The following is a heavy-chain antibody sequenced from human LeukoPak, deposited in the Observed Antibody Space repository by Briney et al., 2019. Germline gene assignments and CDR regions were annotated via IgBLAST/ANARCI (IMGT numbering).Heavy chain of an antibody. CDR3: AGVLGGHFDL. V-gene: IGHV3-11*04. D-gene: IGHD6-6*01. J-gene: IGHJ2*01. Sequence: GGSLRLSCAASGFTVSSNYMSWVRQAPGKGLEWVSHISSSGSSTYYAGSVKGRFTISRDKAKSSLYLQMNSLRAEDTAVYYCAGVLGGHFDLWGRGTLVTVSS. CDR1: GFTVSSNY. CDR2: ISSSGSST.